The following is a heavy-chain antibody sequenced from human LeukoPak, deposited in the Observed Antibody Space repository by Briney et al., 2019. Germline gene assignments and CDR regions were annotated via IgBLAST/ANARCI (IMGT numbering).Heavy chain of an antibody. J-gene: IGHJ4*02. CDR2: INPSGGSS. Sequence: ASVKVSCKASGYTFTSDYMHWVRQAPGQGLEWMGIINPSGGSSSYAQKFQGRVTMARDTSTSTVYMELSSLRSEDTAVYYCARELYCSSTSCYKGASGYWGQGTLVTVSS. V-gene: IGHV1-46*01. D-gene: IGHD2-2*02. CDR1: GYTFTSDY. CDR3: ARELYCSSTSCYKGASGY.